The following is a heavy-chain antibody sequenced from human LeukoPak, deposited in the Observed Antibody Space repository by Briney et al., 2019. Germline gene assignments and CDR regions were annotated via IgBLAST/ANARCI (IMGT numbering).Heavy chain of an antibody. D-gene: IGHD3-10*01. Sequence: SETLSLTCTVSGGSISSYYWSWIRQPPGKGLEWIGYIYYSGSTNYNPSLKSRVTISVDTSKNQFSLKLSSVTAADTAVYYCAGGDYYGSGSYYQVFWGQGTMVTVSS. J-gene: IGHJ3*01. CDR3: AGGDYYGSGSYYQVF. CDR2: IYYSGST. V-gene: IGHV4-59*01. CDR1: GGSISSYY.